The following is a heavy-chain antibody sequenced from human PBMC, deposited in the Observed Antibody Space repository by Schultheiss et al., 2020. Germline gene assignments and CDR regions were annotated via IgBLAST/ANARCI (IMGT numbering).Heavy chain of an antibody. CDR1: GFTFSSYS. Sequence: GESLKISCAASGFTFSSYSMNWVRQAPGKGLEWVSSISSSSSYIYYADSVKGRFTISRDNAKNSLYLQMNSLRAEDTAVYYCARGIGYYDSSGYHDYWGQGTLVTVSS. J-gene: IGHJ4*02. CDR3: ARGIGYYDSSGYHDY. V-gene: IGHV3-21*01. D-gene: IGHD3-22*01. CDR2: ISSSSSYI.